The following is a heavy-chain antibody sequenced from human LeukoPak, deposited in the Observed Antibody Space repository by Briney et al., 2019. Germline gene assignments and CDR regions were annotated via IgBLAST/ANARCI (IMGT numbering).Heavy chain of an antibody. J-gene: IGHJ4*02. CDR3: TTGGGYYARSGSYSEPRFDF. CDR1: GFTFSNAW. CDR2: IKSYTHGGTT. V-gene: IGHV3-15*01. D-gene: IGHD3-22*01. Sequence: GGSLRFSCAGSGFTFSNAWMSWVRQAPGKGLEWVGRIKSYTHGGTTDYAAPVKGRFTISRDDSENTLYLQMNSLKTEDTAVYYCTTGGGYYARSGSYSEPRFDFWGQGTLVTVSS.